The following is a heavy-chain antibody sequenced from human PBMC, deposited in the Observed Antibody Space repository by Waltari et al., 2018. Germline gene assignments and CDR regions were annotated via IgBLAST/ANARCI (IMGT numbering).Heavy chain of an antibody. CDR3: ARGRDVFANFDYNWFDP. Sequence: QVQLVQSGAEVLRHGASVKVSCQASGYTFINYEINWVRQAAGQGLEWMGWVNPNTGATAYAQKFQGRITMTWDTFISTAYMELSNLISDDTAVLYCARGRDVFANFDYNWFDPWGQGTLVTVSS. V-gene: IGHV1-8*02. CDR1: GYTFINYE. D-gene: IGHD3-3*01. CDR2: VNPNTGAT. J-gene: IGHJ5*02.